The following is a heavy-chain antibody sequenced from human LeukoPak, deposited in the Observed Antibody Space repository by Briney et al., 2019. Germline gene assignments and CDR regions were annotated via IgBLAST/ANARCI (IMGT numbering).Heavy chain of an antibody. CDR3: ARGPRNWGFDY. J-gene: IGHJ4*02. D-gene: IGHD7-27*01. CDR1: EYTFTTYD. Sequence: ASVKVSCKASEYTFTTYDINWVRQASGQGLEWMGWMNPNSGNTGYAQKFQGRVTMTRHASISTAYMELSSLRSEDTAVYYCARGPRNWGFDYWGPGTLVTVSS. V-gene: IGHV1-8*01. CDR2: MNPNSGNT.